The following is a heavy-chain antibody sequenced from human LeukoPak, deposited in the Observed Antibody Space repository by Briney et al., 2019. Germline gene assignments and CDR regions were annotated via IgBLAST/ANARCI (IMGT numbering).Heavy chain of an antibody. J-gene: IGHJ4*02. Sequence: SETLSLTCTVSGGSISSYYWSWIRQHPGKGLEWIGYIYYSGSTNYNPSLKSRVTISVDTSKNQFSLKLSSVTAADTAVYYCARLYGSGSYYPYYFDYWGQGTLVTVSS. CDR1: GGSISSYY. CDR2: IYYSGST. V-gene: IGHV4-59*08. D-gene: IGHD3-10*01. CDR3: ARLYGSGSYYPYYFDY.